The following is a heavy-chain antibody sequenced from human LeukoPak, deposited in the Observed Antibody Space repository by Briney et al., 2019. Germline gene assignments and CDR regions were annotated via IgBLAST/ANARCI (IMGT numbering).Heavy chain of an antibody. CDR2: IYHSGST. J-gene: IGHJ2*01. Sequence: PSQTLSLTCTVSGGSISSGGYYWSWIRQPPGKGLEWIGYIYHSGSTYYNPSLKSRVTISVDRSKNQFSLKLSSVTAADTAVYYCARLPGRRPQYYYDSSGYPYWYFDLWGRGTLVTVSS. CDR3: ARLPGRRPQYYYDSSGYPYWYFDL. V-gene: IGHV4-30-2*01. CDR1: GGSISSGGYY. D-gene: IGHD3-22*01.